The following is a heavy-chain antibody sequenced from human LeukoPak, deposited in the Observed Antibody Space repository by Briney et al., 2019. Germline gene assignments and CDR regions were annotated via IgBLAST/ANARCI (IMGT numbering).Heavy chain of an antibody. Sequence: PGGSPRLSCATSEFIFSSYEMHWVRQTPGKGLEYVSGINSNGVSSYYAMSVKGRFTISRDNSKNTLYLQMGSLKTEDMAVYYCARSREGTAHFDYWGQGTLVTVSS. V-gene: IGHV3-64*01. D-gene: IGHD5-24*01. J-gene: IGHJ4*02. CDR3: ARSREGTAHFDY. CDR1: EFIFSSYE. CDR2: INSNGVSS.